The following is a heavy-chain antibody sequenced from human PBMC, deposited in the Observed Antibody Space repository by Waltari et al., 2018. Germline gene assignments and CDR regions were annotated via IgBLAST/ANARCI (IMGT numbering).Heavy chain of an antibody. CDR2: INPKNGDT. D-gene: IGHD3-22*01. V-gene: IGHV1-2*06. J-gene: IGHJ4*02. CDR3: LRDSSGSHFDY. Sequence: LVQSGAEVKKPGDSVKVSCKASGYNFTGYAILWVRQAPGQGLEWMGRINPKNGDTHYAQKFQGRVAMTTDTSTNTAFMELHSLRSDDTAMYYCLRDSSGSHFDYWGQGTLVTVSS. CDR1: GYNFTGYA.